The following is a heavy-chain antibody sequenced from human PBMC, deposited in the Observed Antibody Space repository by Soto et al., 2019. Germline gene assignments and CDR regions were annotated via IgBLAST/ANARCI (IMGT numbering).Heavy chain of an antibody. D-gene: IGHD3-10*01. CDR3: ARHRTLLWGMDV. V-gene: IGHV4-59*08. Sequence: KPSETLSFTCTGSGSSFSTHDWSWIRQPPGKGLEWLGYIYYSGSTQHNPSLKSRVTISLDTSKNQFSLKLSSVTAADTAVYYCARHRTLLWGMDVWGQGTTVTVS. J-gene: IGHJ6*02. CDR1: GSSFSTHD. CDR2: IYYSGST.